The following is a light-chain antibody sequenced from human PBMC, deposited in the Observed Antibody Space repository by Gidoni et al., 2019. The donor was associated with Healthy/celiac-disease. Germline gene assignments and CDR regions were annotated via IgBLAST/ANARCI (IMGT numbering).Light chain of an antibody. CDR2: KAS. J-gene: IGKJ2*01. V-gene: IGKV1-5*03. Sequence: DIQMTQSPSTLSASVGDRVTITCRAIQSISSWLAWYQQKPGKAPKLRIYKASSLESGVPSRFRGSGSGTEFTLTISSLQPDDFSTYYCQQYNSYWTFGQWTKLEIK. CDR1: QSISSW. CDR3: QQYNSYWT.